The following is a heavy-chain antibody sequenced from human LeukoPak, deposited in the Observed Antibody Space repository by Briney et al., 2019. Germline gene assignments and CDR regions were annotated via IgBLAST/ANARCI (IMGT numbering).Heavy chain of an antibody. CDR1: GFTFSSYA. J-gene: IGHJ6*02. CDR3: AKEGPVGQTGYYYGMDV. V-gene: IGHV3-23*01. Sequence: PGGSLRLSCAASGFTFSSYAMSWVRQASGKGLEWVSAISGSSGSTYYADSVKGRFTISRDNSKNTLYLQMNSLRAEDTAAYYCAKEGPVGQTGYYYGMDVWGQGTTVTVSS. CDR2: ISGSSGST.